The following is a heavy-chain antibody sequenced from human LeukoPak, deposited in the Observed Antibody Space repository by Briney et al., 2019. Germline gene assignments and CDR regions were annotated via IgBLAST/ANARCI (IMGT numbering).Heavy chain of an antibody. CDR2: MSNSGSII. CDR1: GFSFADHY. Sequence: GGSLRLSCEASGFSFADHYMSWIRQAPGKGLEWVSYMSNSGSIIYYADSVKGRFTNYRDNTKTFLYLQMNSLRDEDTAVYYCARLGFGEYYFYYYMDVWGKGTAVTVS. D-gene: IGHD3-10*01. J-gene: IGHJ6*03. CDR3: ARLGFGEYYFYYYMDV. V-gene: IGHV3-11*01.